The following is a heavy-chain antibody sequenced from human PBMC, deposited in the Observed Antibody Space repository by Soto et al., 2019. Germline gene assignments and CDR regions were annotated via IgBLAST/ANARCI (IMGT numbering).Heavy chain of an antibody. CDR1: GFTFGDYA. Sequence: GGSLRLSCTASGFTFGDYAMSWVRQAPGKGLEWVGFIRSKAYGGTTEYAASVKGRFTISRDDSKSIAYLQMNSLKTEDTAVYYCTREPGTGDAFDIWGQGTMVTVSS. J-gene: IGHJ3*02. CDR2: IRSKAYGGTT. V-gene: IGHV3-49*04. CDR3: TREPGTGDAFDI. D-gene: IGHD7-27*01.